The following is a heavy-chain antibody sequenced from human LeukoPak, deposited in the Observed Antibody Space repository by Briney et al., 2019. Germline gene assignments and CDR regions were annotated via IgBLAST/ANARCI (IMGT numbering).Heavy chain of an antibody. CDR1: GFTFSSYG. Sequence: GGSLRLSCAASGFTFSSYGMHWVRQAPGKGLEWVAVISYDGSNKYYADSVKGRFTISRDNSKNTLYLQMNSLRAEDTAVYYCAKGGVYGDYAFDIWGQGTMVTVSS. J-gene: IGHJ3*02. D-gene: IGHD4-17*01. CDR2: ISYDGSNK. CDR3: AKGGVYGDYAFDI. V-gene: IGHV3-30*18.